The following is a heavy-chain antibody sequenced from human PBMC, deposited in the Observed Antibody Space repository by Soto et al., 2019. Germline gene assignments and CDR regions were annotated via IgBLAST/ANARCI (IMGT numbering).Heavy chain of an antibody. J-gene: IGHJ5*02. CDR3: ARHSLALRKNNWFDP. D-gene: IGHD3-3*02. CDR2: IFYLGSS. Sequence: KPSETLSLTCTVSGDSIISSDFYWGWVRQPPGKGLEWIGSIFYLGSSYYNPSLKSRVTMSVGTSKNQFSLRLRSVTAADTALYFCARHSLALRKNNWFDPWGQGIMVTVSS. V-gene: IGHV4-39*01. CDR1: GDSIISSDFY.